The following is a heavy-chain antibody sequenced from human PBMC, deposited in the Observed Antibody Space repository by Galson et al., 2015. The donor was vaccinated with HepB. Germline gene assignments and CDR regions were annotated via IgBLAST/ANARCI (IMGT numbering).Heavy chain of an antibody. V-gene: IGHV3-30*19. CDR3: ARGEWLALDDAFEI. Sequence: SLRLSCAASGFTFSSYGMHWVRQAPGKGLEWVAVISYDGSNKYYADSVKGRFTISRDNSKNTLYLQMNSLRAEDTAVYYCARGEWLALDDAFEIWGQGTMVTVSS. CDR1: GFTFSSYG. D-gene: IGHD6-19*01. J-gene: IGHJ3*02. CDR2: ISYDGSNK.